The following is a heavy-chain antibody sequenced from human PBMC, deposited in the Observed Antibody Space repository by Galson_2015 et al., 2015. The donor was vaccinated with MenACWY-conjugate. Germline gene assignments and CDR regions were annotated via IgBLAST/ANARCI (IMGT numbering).Heavy chain of an antibody. CDR1: GFTFSDHF. Sequence: SLRLSCAASGFTFSDHFMHWVRQAPGKGLEWIGRIRNRGHSYRTDYAPSMQGRFTISRDDSQNLLFLQMDRLKTDDSGVYYCGDIGRYDYWGQGSLATVSS. V-gene: IGHV3-72*01. CDR2: IRNRGHSYRT. D-gene: IGHD3-16*01. J-gene: IGHJ4*02. CDR3: GDIGRYDY.